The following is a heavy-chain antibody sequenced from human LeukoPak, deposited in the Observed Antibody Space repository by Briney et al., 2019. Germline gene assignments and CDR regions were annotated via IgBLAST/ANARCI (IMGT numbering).Heavy chain of an antibody. CDR1: GYTFTSYA. CDR2: INTNTGNP. Sequence: AXGYTFTSYAMNWVRQAPGQGLEWMGWINTNTGNPTYAQGFTGRFVFSLDTSVSTAYLQISSLTAEDTAVYYCAXXXTTXTTXYYYYYMDVWGKGTTVTVSS. J-gene: IGHJ6*03. D-gene: IGHD4-17*01. CDR3: AXXXTTXTTXYYYYYMDV. V-gene: IGHV7-4-1*02.